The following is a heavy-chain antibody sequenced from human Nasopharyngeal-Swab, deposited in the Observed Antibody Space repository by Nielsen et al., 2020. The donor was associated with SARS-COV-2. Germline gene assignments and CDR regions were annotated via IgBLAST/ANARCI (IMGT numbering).Heavy chain of an antibody. D-gene: IGHD3-16*01. CDR3: ARDGGVLNWFDP. CDR2: IYYSGST. J-gene: IGHJ5*02. V-gene: IGHV4-59*01. CDR1: GGSISSYY. Sequence: SETLSLTCTVSGGSISSYYWSWIRQPPGKGLEWIGYIYYSGSTNYNPSLKSRVTISVDTSKNQFSLKLSSVTAADTAVYYCARDGGVLNWFDPWGQGTLATVSS.